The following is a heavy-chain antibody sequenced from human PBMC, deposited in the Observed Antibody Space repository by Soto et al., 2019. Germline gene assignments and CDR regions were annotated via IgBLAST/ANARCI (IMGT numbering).Heavy chain of an antibody. CDR3: ARAVGDPLYYLDY. D-gene: IGHD6-19*01. CDR1: GGPFSGVY. CDR2: INDRGST. Sequence: SETLSLTCAVFGGPFSGVYWTWIRQPPGKGLEWIGEINDRGSTKCNPSLKSRVTISIDTSKNQFSLRLSSVTAADTAVYYCARAVGDPLYYLDYWGQGTLVTVSS. J-gene: IGHJ4*02. V-gene: IGHV4-34*01.